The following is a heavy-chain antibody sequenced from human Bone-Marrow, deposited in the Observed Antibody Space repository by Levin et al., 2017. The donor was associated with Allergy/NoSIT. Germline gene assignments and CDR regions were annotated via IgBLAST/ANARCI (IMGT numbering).Heavy chain of an antibody. D-gene: IGHD5-12*01. CDR2: IYSGGGT. J-gene: IGHJ4*02. Sequence: GESLKISCAASGFTVYNNYMSWVRQAPGKGLEWVSFIYSGGGTYYADSVRGRFTISRDRSENTLFLQMNSLTADDTAIYYCRARHYWGRGTLVTVSS. V-gene: IGHV3-53*01. CDR3: RARHY. CDR1: GFTVYNNY.